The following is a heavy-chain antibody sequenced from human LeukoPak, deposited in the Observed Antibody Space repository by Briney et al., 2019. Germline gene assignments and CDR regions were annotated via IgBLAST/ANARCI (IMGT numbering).Heavy chain of an antibody. J-gene: IGHJ4*02. CDR2: IYYSGST. D-gene: IGHD4-23*01. Sequence: SETLSLTCTVSGGSIRTYYWSWVRQPPGKGLEWIGYIYYSGSTNYNPSLKSRVTISVDTSKNQFSLKLSSVTAADTAVYYCAREVYGGNHFDYWGQGTLVTVSS. CDR1: GGSIRTYY. V-gene: IGHV4-59*01. CDR3: AREVYGGNHFDY.